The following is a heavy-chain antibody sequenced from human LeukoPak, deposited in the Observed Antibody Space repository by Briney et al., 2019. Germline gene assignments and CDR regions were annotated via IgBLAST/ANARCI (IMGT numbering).Heavy chain of an antibody. CDR2: ITGSGGTT. CDR3: AKDLSSGWDLGLRYYFAY. D-gene: IGHD6-19*01. CDR1: GFTSSSDA. Sequence: GRSLSPSCAAAGFTSSSDALSGGRQAPGKGLGWGSAITGSGGTTYYADPVKGGFTISRATSRNTRNRQMNSRRAETTVVYYWAKDLSSGWDLGLRYYFAYCGEGTLATASS. V-gene: IGHV3-23*01. J-gene: IGHJ4*02.